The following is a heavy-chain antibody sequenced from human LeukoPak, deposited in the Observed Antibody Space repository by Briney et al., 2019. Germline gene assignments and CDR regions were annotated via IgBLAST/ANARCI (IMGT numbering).Heavy chain of an antibody. CDR2: VSHNTGA. D-gene: IGHD1-26*01. V-gene: IGHV4-38-2*02. Sequence: SETLSLTCAVSGYSIGSDFYWGWIRQTPGKGLEWLGSVSHNTGASYNPSFKSRVTISLDTSKNHLSLTLTSVTAADTAVYFCAREPGWGHNYYYMDVWGKGTTVAVSS. CDR1: GYSIGSDFY. J-gene: IGHJ6*03. CDR3: AREPGWGHNYYYMDV.